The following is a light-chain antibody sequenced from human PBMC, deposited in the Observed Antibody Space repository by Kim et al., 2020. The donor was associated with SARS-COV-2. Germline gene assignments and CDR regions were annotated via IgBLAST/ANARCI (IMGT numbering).Light chain of an antibody. J-gene: IGKJ4*01. CDR2: DAS. V-gene: IGKV1-27*01. Sequence: DTQLTQSPSSLSASVGDRVTITCRATQGISDYLAWYQQKPGKVPELLIYDASILRSGVPSRFSGSGLGTDFTLTISSLQPEDIATYYCQRYNSALLAFGGGTKVDIK. CDR1: QGISDY. CDR3: QRYNSALLA.